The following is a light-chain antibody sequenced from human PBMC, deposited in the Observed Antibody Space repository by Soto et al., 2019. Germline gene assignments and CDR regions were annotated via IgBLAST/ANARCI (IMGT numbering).Light chain of an antibody. CDR2: AAS. CDR3: QQSYSDRQT. V-gene: IGKV1-39*01. J-gene: IGKJ2*01. Sequence: DIQLTQSPSSLSASVGDTVTITCRADQTVKNYLNWYQLKPGKVPKLLIYAASSLQNGVPARFVGGASGTDFTLTIITLQPEDFATYYCQQSYSDRQTFGQGTKLEI. CDR1: QTVKNY.